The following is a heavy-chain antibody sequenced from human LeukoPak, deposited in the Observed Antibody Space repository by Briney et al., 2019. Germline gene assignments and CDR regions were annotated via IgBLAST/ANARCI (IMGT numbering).Heavy chain of an antibody. V-gene: IGHV3-30*02. D-gene: IGHD3-3*01. CDR2: IRYDGSNK. Sequence: PGGSLRLSCAASGFTFSSYGMHWVRQAPGKGLEWVAFIRYDGSNKYYADSVKGRFTISRDNSKNTLYLQMNSLRAEDTAVYYCAKLYDQLAYYYYYYMDVWGKGTTVTVSS. CDR3: AKLYDQLAYYYYYYMDV. J-gene: IGHJ6*03. CDR1: GFTFSSYG.